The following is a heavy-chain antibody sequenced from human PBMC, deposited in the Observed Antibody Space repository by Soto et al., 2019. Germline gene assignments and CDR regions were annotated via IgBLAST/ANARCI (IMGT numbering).Heavy chain of an antibody. Sequence: QVQLVQSGAEVKKPGSSVTVSCKAPGGTFSTYAISWVRQAPGPGLEWMGGVIPIFGTPKYAQKFQGRVTITADESTSTGYMELRSLRSEDTAVYYCARSQGGSSSLDIYYYCYYGMDVWGQGTTVTVSS. CDR2: VIPIFGTP. CDR1: GGTFSTYA. J-gene: IGHJ6*02. D-gene: IGHD2-15*01. V-gene: IGHV1-69*01. CDR3: ARSQGGSSSLDIYYYCYYGMDV.